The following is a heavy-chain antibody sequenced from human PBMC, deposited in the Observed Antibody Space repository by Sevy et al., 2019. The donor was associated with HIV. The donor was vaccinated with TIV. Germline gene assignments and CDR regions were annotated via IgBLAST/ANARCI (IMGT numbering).Heavy chain of an antibody. CDR1: GFTFSSYW. J-gene: IGHJ4*02. D-gene: IGHD6-13*01. Sequence: GGSLRLSCAASGFTFSSYWMSWVRHAPGKGLEWVANIRQDGSEKYYVDSVKGRFTISRDNAKNSLYLQMNSLRAEDTAVYYCARDVVVLSSSWYYFDYWGQGTLVTVSS. CDR3: ARDVVVLSSSWYYFDY. V-gene: IGHV3-7*01. CDR2: IRQDGSEK.